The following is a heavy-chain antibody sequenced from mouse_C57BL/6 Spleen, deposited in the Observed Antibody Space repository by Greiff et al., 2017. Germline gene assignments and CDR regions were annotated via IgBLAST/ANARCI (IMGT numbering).Heavy chain of an antibody. CDR1: GYAFSSSW. CDR2: IYPGDGDT. Sequence: QVQLQQSGPELVKPGASVKISCKASGYAFSSSWMHWVKQRPGKGLEWLGRIYPGDGDTNYNGKFKGKATLTADKSSSTAYMQLSSLTSEDSAVYFCAREEDYYGSTPFAYWGQGTLVTVSA. CDR3: AREEDYYGSTPFAY. J-gene: IGHJ3*01. V-gene: IGHV1-82*01. D-gene: IGHD1-1*01.